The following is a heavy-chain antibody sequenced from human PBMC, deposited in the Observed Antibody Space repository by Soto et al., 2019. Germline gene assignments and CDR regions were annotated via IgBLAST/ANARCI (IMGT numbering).Heavy chain of an antibody. J-gene: IGHJ6*02. CDR2: IYYSGST. Sequence: QLQLQESGPGLVKPSETLSLTCTVSGGSISSSSYYWGWIRQPPGKGLEWIGSIYYSGSTYYNPSRSGRVPISVDTSRNQCPLKLSSVTAADTAVYYCARPKGIVVPAAQYYYYYGMDVWGQGTTVTVSS. D-gene: IGHD2-2*01. CDR1: GGSISSSSYY. CDR3: ARPKGIVVPAAQYYYYYGMDV. V-gene: IGHV4-39*01.